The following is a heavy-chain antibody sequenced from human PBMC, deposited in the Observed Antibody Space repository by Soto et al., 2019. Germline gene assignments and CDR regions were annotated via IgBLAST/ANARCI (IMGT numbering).Heavy chain of an antibody. J-gene: IGHJ4*02. CDR3: PTAATTVTTIDY. Sequence: EVQLVESGGGFVQPGGSLRVSCVVSGFTFRNAWMAWVRQAPGKGLEWVGRIKRNSDGATTDYAAPVKGRFTISRDDSKNTLYLQMNSLKNEDTALYYCPTAATTVTTIDYWGQGTLVTVSS. CDR1: GFTFRNAW. V-gene: IGHV3-15*05. D-gene: IGHD4-17*01. CDR2: IKRNSDGATT.